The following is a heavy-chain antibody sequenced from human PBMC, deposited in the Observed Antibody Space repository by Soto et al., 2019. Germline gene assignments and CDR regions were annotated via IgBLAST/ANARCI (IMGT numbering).Heavy chain of an antibody. V-gene: IGHV3-33*01. J-gene: IGHJ4*02. CDR2: IWYDGSNK. CDR1: GFTFSSYG. Sequence: GSLRLSCAASGFTFSSYGMHWVRQAPGKGLEWVAVIWYDGSNKYYADSVKGRFTISRDNSKNTLYLQMNSLRAEDTAVYYCTRLEGHFFGFGYWGQGTLVTVSS. D-gene: IGHD3-16*01. CDR3: TRLEGHFFGFGY.